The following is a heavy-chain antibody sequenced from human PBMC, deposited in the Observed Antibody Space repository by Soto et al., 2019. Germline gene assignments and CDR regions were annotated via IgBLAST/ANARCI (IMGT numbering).Heavy chain of an antibody. J-gene: IGHJ4*02. D-gene: IGHD3-22*01. Sequence: ASVTVSCKASGYTFTSYGISWVRQAPGQGLEWMGWISAYNGNTNYAQKLQGRVAMTTDTSTSTAYMELRSLRSDDTAVYYCARYNYYDSSGYPWYFDYWGQGTLVTVSS. CDR2: ISAYNGNT. V-gene: IGHV1-18*04. CDR1: GYTFTSYG. CDR3: ARYNYYDSSGYPWYFDY.